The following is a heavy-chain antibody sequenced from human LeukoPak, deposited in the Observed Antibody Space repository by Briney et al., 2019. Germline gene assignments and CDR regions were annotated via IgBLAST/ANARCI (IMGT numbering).Heavy chain of an antibody. CDR3: ASGGSGWYYFDY. CDR2: ISSSSSYI. V-gene: IGHV3-21*04. Sequence: GGSLRLSCAASGFTFSSYSMNWVRQAPGKGLEWVSSISSSSSYIYYADSVKGRFTISRDNSKNTLYLQMNSLRAEDTAVYYCASGGSGWYYFDYWGQGTLVTVSS. D-gene: IGHD6-19*01. CDR1: GFTFSSYS. J-gene: IGHJ4*02.